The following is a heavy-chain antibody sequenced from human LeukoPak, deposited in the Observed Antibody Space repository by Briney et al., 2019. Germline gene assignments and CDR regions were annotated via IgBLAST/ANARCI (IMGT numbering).Heavy chain of an antibody. CDR1: GFTFSSYA. CDR2: ISYHGSDK. D-gene: IGHD2-2*01. J-gene: IGHJ4*02. Sequence: GGSLRLSCGASGFTFSSYAMHWVRQAPGKGLEWVALISYHGSDKYYADSVKGRFTISRDNSKNTLSLQIDSLRPEDTALYFCARDNRGVISLAVPAAAPDCWGQGTLVTVSS. V-gene: IGHV3-30*04. CDR3: ARDNRGVISLAVPAAAPDC.